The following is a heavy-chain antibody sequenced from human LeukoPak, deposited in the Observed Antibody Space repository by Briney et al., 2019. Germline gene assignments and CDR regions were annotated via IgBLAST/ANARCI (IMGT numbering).Heavy chain of an antibody. Sequence: SETLSLTCAVYGGSFSGYYWSWIRQHPGKGLEWLGYIYYSGSTYYNPSLKSRVTISVDTSKNQFSLKLSSVTAADTAVYYCARVGSGWDRYYFDYWGQGTLVTVSS. CDR1: GGSFSGYY. CDR3: ARVGSGWDRYYFDY. V-gene: IGHV4-31*11. CDR2: IYYSGST. D-gene: IGHD6-19*01. J-gene: IGHJ4*02.